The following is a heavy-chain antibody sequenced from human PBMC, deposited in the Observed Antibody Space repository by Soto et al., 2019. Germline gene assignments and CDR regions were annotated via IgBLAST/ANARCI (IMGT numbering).Heavy chain of an antibody. J-gene: IGHJ4*02. CDR3: ARDLVDTAMVGAGY. Sequence: QVQLVQSGAEVKKPGSSVKVSCKASGGTFSSYTISWVRQAPGQGLEWMGRIIPILGIANYAQKFQGRVTITADKSTSTAYMELSSLRSEDTAVYYCARDLVDTAMVGAGYWGQGTLVTVSS. V-gene: IGHV1-69*08. CDR1: GGTFSSYT. D-gene: IGHD5-18*01. CDR2: IIPILGIA.